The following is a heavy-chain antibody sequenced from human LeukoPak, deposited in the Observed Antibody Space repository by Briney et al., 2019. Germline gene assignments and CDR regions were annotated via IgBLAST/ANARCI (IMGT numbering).Heavy chain of an antibody. CDR2: IFYSGNT. J-gene: IGHJ5*02. CDR1: GGSISHYY. V-gene: IGHV4-59*01. CDR3: ARGSSWYGTYQT. Sequence: SETLSLTCTVSGGSISHYYWTWIRQPPGKGLEWIGYIFYSGNTNYNPSLKSRATISVDTSTNQFSLNLSSVTAAETAVYYCARGSSWYGTYQTWGQGTLVTVSS. D-gene: IGHD6-13*01.